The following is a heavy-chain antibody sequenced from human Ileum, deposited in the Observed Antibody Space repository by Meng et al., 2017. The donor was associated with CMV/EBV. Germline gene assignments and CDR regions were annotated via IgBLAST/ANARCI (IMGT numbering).Heavy chain of an antibody. Sequence: GGSLRLSCEASGFTFRTHAMHWVRQAPGKGLEWVAVISYDGSNKYYADSVKGRFTMSRDNTKNTVNLQMDSLGAEDTAVYYCARGYREVGATDAFDIWGQGTMVTVSS. CDR3: ARGYREVGATDAFDI. D-gene: IGHD1-26*01. V-gene: IGHV3-30*04. J-gene: IGHJ3*02. CDR2: ISYDGSNK. CDR1: GFTFRTHA.